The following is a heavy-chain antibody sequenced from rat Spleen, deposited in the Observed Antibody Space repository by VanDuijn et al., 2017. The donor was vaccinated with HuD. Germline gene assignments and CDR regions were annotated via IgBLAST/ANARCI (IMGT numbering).Heavy chain of an antibody. J-gene: IGHJ2*01. V-gene: IGHV2-45*01. CDR2: RWSGGST. CDR3: AREVAYYFDY. CDR1: GFSLTSYN. Sequence: QVQLMESGPGLVQPSETLSLTCTVSGFSLTSYNVHWVRQPPGKGLEWMGVRWSGGSTDYNSVPKSRLSISRDTSKNQVFLKMNSLQSEDTTTYYCAREVAYYFDYWGQGVMVTVSS.